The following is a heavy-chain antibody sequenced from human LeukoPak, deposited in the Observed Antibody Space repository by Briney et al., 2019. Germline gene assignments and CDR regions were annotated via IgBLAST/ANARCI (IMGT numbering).Heavy chain of an antibody. V-gene: IGHV3-23*01. J-gene: IGHJ4*02. CDR2: ISGTGSST. D-gene: IGHD6-19*01. CDR3: AARPPRAVAGPFDY. CDR1: GFTFSSYA. Sequence: PGGSLRLSCAASGFTFSSYAMGWVRQAPGKGLEWVSTISGTGSSTYYADSVKGRFTISGDSSKNTLSLQMNSLRAEDTAVYYCAARPPRAVAGPFDYWGQGTLVTVSS.